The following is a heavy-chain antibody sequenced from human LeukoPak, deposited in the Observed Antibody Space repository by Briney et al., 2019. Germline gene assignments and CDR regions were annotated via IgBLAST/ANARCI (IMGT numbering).Heavy chain of an antibody. D-gene: IGHD2-15*01. J-gene: IGHJ3*02. CDR1: GFTFSSYA. CDR2: ITGSGGST. CDR3: AKDRGCSGGSCYNAFDI. Sequence: GGSLRLSCAASGFTFSSYAMSWVRQAPGKGLEWVSAITGSGGSTYYADSVKGRFTISRDNSKNTLYLQMNSLRAEDTAVYYCAKDRGCSGGSCYNAFDIWGQGTMVTVSS. V-gene: IGHV3-23*01.